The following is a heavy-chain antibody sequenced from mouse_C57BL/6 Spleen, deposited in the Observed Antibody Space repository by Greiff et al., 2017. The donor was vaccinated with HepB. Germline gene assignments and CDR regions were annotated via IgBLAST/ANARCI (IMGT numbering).Heavy chain of an antibody. Sequence: VQRVESGAELVRPGASVTLSCKASGYTFTDYEMHWVKQTPVHGLEWIGAIDPETGGTAYNQKFKGKAILTADKSSSTAYMELRSLTSEDSAVYYCTRYYYGSSCYAMDYWGQGTSVTVSS. V-gene: IGHV1-15*01. CDR3: TRYYYGSSCYAMDY. CDR2: IDPETGGT. D-gene: IGHD1-1*01. CDR1: GYTFTDYE. J-gene: IGHJ4*01.